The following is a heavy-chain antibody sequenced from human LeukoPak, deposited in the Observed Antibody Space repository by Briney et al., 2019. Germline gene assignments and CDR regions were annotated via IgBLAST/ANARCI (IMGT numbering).Heavy chain of an antibody. Sequence: GESLKISCKGSGXSFTSYWIGWVRQMPGKGLEWMGIIYPGDSDTRYSPSFQGQVTISADKSISTAYLQWSSLKASDTAMYYCASLQANYYDSSGYQTGDAFDIWGQGTMVTVSS. D-gene: IGHD3-22*01. CDR3: ASLQANYYDSSGYQTGDAFDI. CDR1: GXSFTSYW. CDR2: IYPGDSDT. J-gene: IGHJ3*02. V-gene: IGHV5-51*01.